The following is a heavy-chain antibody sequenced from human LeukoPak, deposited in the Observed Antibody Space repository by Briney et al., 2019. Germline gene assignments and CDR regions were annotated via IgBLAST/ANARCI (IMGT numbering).Heavy chain of an antibody. J-gene: IGHJ4*02. V-gene: IGHV4-31*03. D-gene: IGHD3-10*01. CDR1: GGSISSGGYY. CDR2: IYYSGST. CDR3: AKTKREYYYGSGGFDY. Sequence: SETLSLTCTVSGGSISSGGYYWSWIRQHPGKGLEWIGYIYYSGSTYYNPSLKSRVTISVDTSKNQFSLKLSSVTAADTAVYYCAKTKREYYYGSGGFDYWGQGTLVTVSS.